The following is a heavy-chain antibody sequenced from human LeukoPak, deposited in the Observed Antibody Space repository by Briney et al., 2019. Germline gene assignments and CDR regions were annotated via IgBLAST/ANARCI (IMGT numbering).Heavy chain of an antibody. CDR2: SFHSGST. D-gene: IGHD3-22*01. V-gene: IGHV4-4*02. J-gene: IGHJ4*02. CDR3: ARDREGKYYYDSSDY. CDR1: GGSISSNNW. Sequence: SETLSLTCAVSGGSISSNNWWSWVRQPPGKGLEWIGESFHSGSTNYNPSLKSRVTISVDKSKNQFSLKLSSVTAADTAVYYCARDREGKYYYDSSDYWGQGTLVTVSS.